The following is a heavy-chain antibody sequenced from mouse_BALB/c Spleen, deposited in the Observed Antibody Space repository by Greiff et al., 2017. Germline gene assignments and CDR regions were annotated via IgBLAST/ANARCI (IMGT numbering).Heavy chain of an antibody. CDR1: GYSITSDYA. Sequence: EVQLQESGPGLVKPSQSLSLTCTVTGYSITSDYAWNWIRQFPGNKLEWMGYISYSGSTSYNPSLKSRISITRDTSKNQFFLQLNSVTTEDTATYYCARDCGSSSDAMDYWGQGTSVTVSS. J-gene: IGHJ4*01. CDR2: ISYSGST. D-gene: IGHD1-1*01. CDR3: ARDCGSSSDAMDY. V-gene: IGHV3-2*02.